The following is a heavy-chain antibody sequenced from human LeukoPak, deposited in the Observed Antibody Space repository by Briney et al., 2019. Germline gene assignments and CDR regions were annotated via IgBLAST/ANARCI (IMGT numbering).Heavy chain of an antibody. Sequence: GASVKVSCKASGYTFTSYAISWVRQAPGQGLEWMGGIIPIFGTANYAQKFQGRVTITVDKSTSTAYMELSSLRSEDTAVYYCARAGGEMATKRSPLGFDYWGQGTLVTVSS. D-gene: IGHD5-24*01. J-gene: IGHJ4*02. CDR3: ARAGGEMATKRSPLGFDY. CDR1: GYTFTSYA. CDR2: IIPIFGTA. V-gene: IGHV1-69*06.